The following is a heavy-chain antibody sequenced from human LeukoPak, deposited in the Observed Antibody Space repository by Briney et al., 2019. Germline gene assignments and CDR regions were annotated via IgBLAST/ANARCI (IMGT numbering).Heavy chain of an antibody. V-gene: IGHV3-23*01. J-gene: IGHJ4*02. CDR2: ISGSGGST. Sequence: GGSLRLSCAASGFTFSSYAMSRVRQAPGKGLEWVSAISGSGGSTYYADSVKGRFTISRDNSKNTLYLQMNSLRAEDTAVYYCAKGRGMDTAMADFDYWGQGTLVTVSS. D-gene: IGHD5-18*01. CDR3: AKGRGMDTAMADFDY. CDR1: GFTFSSYA.